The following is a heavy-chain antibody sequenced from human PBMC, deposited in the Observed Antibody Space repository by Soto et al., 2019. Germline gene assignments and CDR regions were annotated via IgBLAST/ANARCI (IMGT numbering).Heavy chain of an antibody. CDR2: MWSDGSNK. V-gene: IGHV3-33*01. CDR3: ALSGGYYYFDY. D-gene: IGHD3-22*01. CDR1: GFTFSFYG. Sequence: QVQLVESGGGVVQSGRSLRLSCAASGFTFSFYGMHWVRQAPGKGLEWVAVMWSDGSNKYYADSVKGRFTISRDNSKNTLYLQMNSLRAEDTAVYYCALSGGYYYFDYWGQGTLVTVSS. J-gene: IGHJ4*02.